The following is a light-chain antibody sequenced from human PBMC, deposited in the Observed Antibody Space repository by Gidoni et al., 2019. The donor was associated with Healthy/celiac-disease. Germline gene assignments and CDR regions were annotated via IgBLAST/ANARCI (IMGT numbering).Light chain of an antibody. Sequence: QSALTQPASVSGSPGQSIPISCTGTSNDVGGYNYVSWYQQHPGKAPKVMIFDVSYRPSGVSNRFSGSKSGNTASLTISGLQAEDEADYYCSSYTSSSYLEVFGGGTKLTVL. CDR3: SSYTSSSYLEV. J-gene: IGLJ3*02. CDR1: SNDVGGYNY. CDR2: DVS. V-gene: IGLV2-14*01.